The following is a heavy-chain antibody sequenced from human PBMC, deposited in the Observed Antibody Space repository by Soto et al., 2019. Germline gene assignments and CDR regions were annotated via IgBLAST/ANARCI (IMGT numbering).Heavy chain of an antibody. CDR2: IYYSGST. D-gene: IGHD5-12*01. CDR1: GGSISSGGYY. V-gene: IGHV4-31*03. Sequence: QVQLQESGPGLVKPSQTLSLTCTVSGGSISSGGYYWSWIRQHPGKGLEWIGYIYYSGSTYYNPSLESRVTISVDTSKHQFSLKLSSVTAADTAVYYCARAKWLRFPYFDYWGQGTLVTVSS. CDR3: ARAKWLRFPYFDY. J-gene: IGHJ4*02.